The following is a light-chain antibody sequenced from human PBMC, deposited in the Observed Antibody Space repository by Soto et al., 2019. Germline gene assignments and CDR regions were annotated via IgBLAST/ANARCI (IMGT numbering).Light chain of an antibody. Sequence: DIQMTQSPSSLSASVGDRVTITCRASQSIRQYLNWYQQKGGKAPKLLIYAASSLESGVPSRFSGSGSGTDFTLTISSLQPEDFATYYCQQSYSNLWTFGQGTKVEIK. J-gene: IGKJ1*01. CDR1: QSIRQY. V-gene: IGKV1-39*01. CDR2: AAS. CDR3: QQSYSNLWT.